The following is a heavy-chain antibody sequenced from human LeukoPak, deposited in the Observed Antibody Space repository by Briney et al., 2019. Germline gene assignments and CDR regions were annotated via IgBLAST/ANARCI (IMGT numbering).Heavy chain of an antibody. CDR2: IHYGGTT. Sequence: SETLSLTCIVSGDSMSSSGYYWGWIRQPPGKGLEWIGSIHYGGTTYYNPSLKSRVTISVDTSKNQFSLKLSSVTAADTAVYYCARGYNSRSTFDVWGQGTVVTVSS. CDR3: ARGYNSRSTFDV. V-gene: IGHV4-39*01. D-gene: IGHD6-13*01. CDR1: GDSMSSSGYY. J-gene: IGHJ3*01.